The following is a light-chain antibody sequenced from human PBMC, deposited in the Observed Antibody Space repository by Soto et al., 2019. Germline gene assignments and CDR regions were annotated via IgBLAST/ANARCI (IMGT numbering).Light chain of an antibody. CDR1: QSISSW. CDR3: QQYERYPMT. V-gene: IGKV1-5*03. Sequence: DSQMTQYPSTLSASVGDRVTITCRASQSISSWLAWYQQKPGQAPKLLISKASTLQSGVPPRFRGSGYGTEFTLTISSLQPDDFATYYCQQYERYPMTFGGGTKVEIK. CDR2: KAS. J-gene: IGKJ4*01.